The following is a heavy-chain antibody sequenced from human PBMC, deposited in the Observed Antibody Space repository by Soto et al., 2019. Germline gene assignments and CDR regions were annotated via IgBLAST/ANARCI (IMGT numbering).Heavy chain of an antibody. CDR2: IYYSGST. CDR1: GCSISSYY. J-gene: IGHJ4*02. D-gene: IGHD4-17*01. CDR3: ARHILYGDYAPLSYDY. Sequence: SETLSLTCTVSGCSISSYYWSWIRQPPGKGLEWIGYIYYSGSTNYNPSLKSRVTISVDTSKNQFSLKLSSVTAADTAVCYCARHILYGDYAPLSYDYWGQGTLVTVSS. V-gene: IGHV4-59*08.